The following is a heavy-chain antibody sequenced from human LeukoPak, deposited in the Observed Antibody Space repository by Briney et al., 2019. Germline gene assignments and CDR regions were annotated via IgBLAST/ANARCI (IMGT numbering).Heavy chain of an antibody. Sequence: ASVQVSCKASGYTFTGYYMHWVRQAPGQGLEWMGWINPNSGGTNYAQKFQGRVTMTRDTSISTAYMELSSLRSDDTAVYYCARDLSDYDILTGYRIHWLDPWGQGTLVTVSS. CDR1: GYTFTGYY. J-gene: IGHJ5*02. D-gene: IGHD3-9*01. V-gene: IGHV1-2*02. CDR2: INPNSGGT. CDR3: ARDLSDYDILTGYRIHWLDP.